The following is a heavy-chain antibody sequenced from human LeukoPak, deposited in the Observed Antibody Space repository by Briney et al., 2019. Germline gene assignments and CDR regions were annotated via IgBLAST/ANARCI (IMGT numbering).Heavy chain of an antibody. V-gene: IGHV3-48*01. CDR1: GFTFSSYA. Sequence: GGSLRLSCAASGFTFSSYAMSWVRQAPGKGLEWVSYISSSSSTIYYADSVKGRFTISRDNAKNSLYLQMNSLRAEDTAVYYCARDYCSSTSCHDYWGQGTLVTVSS. CDR3: ARDYCSSTSCHDY. CDR2: ISSSSSTI. J-gene: IGHJ4*02. D-gene: IGHD2-2*01.